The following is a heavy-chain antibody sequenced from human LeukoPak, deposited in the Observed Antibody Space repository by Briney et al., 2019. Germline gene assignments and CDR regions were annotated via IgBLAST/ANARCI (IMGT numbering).Heavy chain of an antibody. CDR1: GGSIRSYY. Sequence: PSETLSLTCTVSGGSIRSYYWSWIRQPPGKGLEWIGYIYYSGSTNYNPSLKSRVTISVDTSKNQFSLKLSSVTAADTAVYYCARVSDSGSYYPSFDYWGQGTLVTVSS. D-gene: IGHD1-26*01. CDR2: IYYSGST. J-gene: IGHJ4*02. V-gene: IGHV4-59*01. CDR3: ARVSDSGSYYPSFDY.